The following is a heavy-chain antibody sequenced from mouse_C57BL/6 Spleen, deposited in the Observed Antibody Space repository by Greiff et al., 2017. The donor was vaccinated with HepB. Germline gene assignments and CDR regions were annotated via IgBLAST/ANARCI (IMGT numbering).Heavy chain of an antibody. J-gene: IGHJ2*01. D-gene: IGHD1-1*01. CDR2: IDPENGDT. V-gene: IGHV14-4*01. CDR1: GFNIKDDY. Sequence: VQLQQSGAELVRPGASVKLSCTASGFNIKDDYMHWVKQRPEQGLEWIGWIDPENGDTEYASKFQGKATITADTSSNTAYLQRSSLTSEDTAVYYCAALMTTVVENYFDYWGQGTTLTVSS. CDR3: AALMTTVVENYFDY.